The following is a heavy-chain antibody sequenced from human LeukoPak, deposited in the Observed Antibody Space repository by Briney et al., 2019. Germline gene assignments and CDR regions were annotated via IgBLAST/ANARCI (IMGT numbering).Heavy chain of an antibody. D-gene: IGHD4-23*01. CDR2: MNPSSGNT. Sequence: HRASVRVSCKASGYTFTSYDINWVRQATGQGLEWMGWMNPSSGNTGYAQKFQGRVTMTRNTSISTAYMELSSLRSEDTAVYYCARGHLPVVRRAWYYYYYYGMDVWGQGTTVTVSS. J-gene: IGHJ6*02. CDR3: ARGHLPVVRRAWYYYYYYGMDV. CDR1: GYTFTSYD. V-gene: IGHV1-8*01.